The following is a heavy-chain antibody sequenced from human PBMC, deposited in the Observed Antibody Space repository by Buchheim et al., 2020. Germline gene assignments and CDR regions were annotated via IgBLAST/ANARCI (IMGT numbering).Heavy chain of an antibody. CDR2: IYASGAT. CDR1: GGPISNYF. Sequence: QVQLQESGPGLVKSSETLSLTCTVSGGPISNYFWTWFRQPAGKGLEWIGRIYASGATSYNPSLKSRVTMSVDTSKDQFSLKLKSVTAADTAVYFCARENVIMAACDLWGLGTL. CDR3: ARENVIMAACDL. D-gene: IGHD5-12*01. J-gene: IGHJ4*02. V-gene: IGHV4-4*07.